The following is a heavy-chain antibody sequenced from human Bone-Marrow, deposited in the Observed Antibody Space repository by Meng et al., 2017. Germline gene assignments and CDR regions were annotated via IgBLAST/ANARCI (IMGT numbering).Heavy chain of an antibody. CDR1: GFTFSSYA. D-gene: IGHD2-2*01. CDR2: ISYDGSNK. V-gene: IGHV3-30*04. J-gene: IGHJ4*02. Sequence: GESLKISCAASGFTFSSYAMHWVRQAPGKGLEWVAVISYDGSNKYYADSVKGRFTISRDNSKNTLYLQMNSLRAEDTAAYYCARGGLGYCSSTSCYAGGKFDYWGQGTLVTVSS. CDR3: ARGGLGYCSSTSCYAGGKFDY.